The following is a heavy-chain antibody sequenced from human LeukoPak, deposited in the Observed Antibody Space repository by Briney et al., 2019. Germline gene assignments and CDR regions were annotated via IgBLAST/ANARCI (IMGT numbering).Heavy chain of an antibody. CDR1: GGSISSYY. V-gene: IGHV4-59*01. Sequence: SETLSFTCTVSGGSISSYYWSWIRQPPGKGLEWIGYIYYTGSTNYNPSLQSRVTISVDTSKNQFSLKLTSVTAADTAVYYCARDFYHDYWGQGTLVTVSS. CDR3: ARDFYHDY. J-gene: IGHJ4*02. D-gene: IGHD2-2*01. CDR2: IYYTGST.